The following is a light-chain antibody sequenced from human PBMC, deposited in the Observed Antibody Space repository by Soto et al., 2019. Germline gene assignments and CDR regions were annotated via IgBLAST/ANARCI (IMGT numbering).Light chain of an antibody. V-gene: IGLV2-14*01. J-gene: IGLJ1*01. CDR3: SSYTSSSTLYV. Sequence: QSVLTQPDSVSGSPGPSITISCTGTSSDVGGYNYVSWYQQHPGKAPKLMIYDVSNRPSGVSNRFSGSKSGNTASLTISGLQAEDEADYYCSSYTSSSTLYVFGSGTKLTVL. CDR2: DVS. CDR1: SSDVGGYNY.